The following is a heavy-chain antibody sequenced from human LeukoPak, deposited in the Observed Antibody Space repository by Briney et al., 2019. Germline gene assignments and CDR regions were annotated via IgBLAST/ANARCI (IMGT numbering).Heavy chain of an antibody. J-gene: IGHJ4*02. D-gene: IGHD6-19*01. Sequence: QPGGSLRLSCAASGFTFSSYAMHWVRQAPGKGLEWVSAISGSGGSTYYADSVKGRFTISRDNSKNTLYLQMNSLRAEDTAVYYCARGSTVAGLFAGDYWGQGTLVTVSS. CDR2: ISGSGGST. CDR1: GFTFSSYA. CDR3: ARGSTVAGLFAGDY. V-gene: IGHV3-23*01.